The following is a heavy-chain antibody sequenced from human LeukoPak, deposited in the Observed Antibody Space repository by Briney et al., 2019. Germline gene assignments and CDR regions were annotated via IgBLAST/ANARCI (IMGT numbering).Heavy chain of an antibody. V-gene: IGHV3-33*01. CDR1: GFTFSGHG. CDR2: IRYDDSNK. CDR3: ARWTGYSKGWLDL. Sequence: PGGSLRLSCAASGFTFSGHGMHWVRQAPGKGLEWVTRIRYDDSNKYYADSVKGRFTISRDNSKNTLYLQMDSLRAEDTAVYYCARWTGYSKGWLDLWGRGIRVSVSS. D-gene: IGHD6-19*01. J-gene: IGHJ4*02.